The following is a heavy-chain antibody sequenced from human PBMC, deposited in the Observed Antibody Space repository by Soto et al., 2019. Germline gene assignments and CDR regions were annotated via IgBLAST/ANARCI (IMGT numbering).Heavy chain of an antibody. CDR2: INHSGST. Sequence: QVQLQQWGAGLLKPSETLSLTCAVYGGSFSGYYWSWIRQPPGKGLEWIGEINHSGSTNYNPSLKSRVTISVDTSKNQFSLKLSSVTAADTAVYYCARGSGYIPARYFQHWGQGTLVTVSS. CDR1: GGSFSGYY. J-gene: IGHJ1*01. V-gene: IGHV4-34*01. CDR3: ARGSGYIPARYFQH. D-gene: IGHD5-12*01.